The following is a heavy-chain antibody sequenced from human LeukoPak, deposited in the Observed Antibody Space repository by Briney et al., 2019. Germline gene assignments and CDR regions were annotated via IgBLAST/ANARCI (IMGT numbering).Heavy chain of an antibody. CDR3: ARDRIAAAGVPNYYYYYGMDV. CDR2: IYYSGST. CDR1: GGSISSGGYY. J-gene: IGHJ6*02. D-gene: IGHD6-13*01. Sequence: PSQTLSLTCTVSGGSISSGGYYWSWIRQHPGKGLEWNGYIYYSGSTYYNPSLKSRVTISVDTSKNQFSLKLSSVTAADTAVYYCARDRIAAAGVPNYYYYYGMDVWGQGTTVTVSS. V-gene: IGHV4-31*03.